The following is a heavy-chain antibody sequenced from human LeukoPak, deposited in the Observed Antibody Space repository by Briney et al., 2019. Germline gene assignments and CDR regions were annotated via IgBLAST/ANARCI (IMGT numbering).Heavy chain of an antibody. CDR3: ARDPRDGYNGFDY. Sequence: ASVKVSCKASGFTFTTYLIHWVGQAPGQGLEWMGIMNPSGTSSSYTQKFQGRVTMTRDMSTSTVYMELSSLRSEDTAVYYCARDPRDGYNGFDYWGQGTLVTVSS. J-gene: IGHJ4*02. D-gene: IGHD5-24*01. CDR1: GFTFTTYL. V-gene: IGHV1-46*01. CDR2: MNPSGTSS.